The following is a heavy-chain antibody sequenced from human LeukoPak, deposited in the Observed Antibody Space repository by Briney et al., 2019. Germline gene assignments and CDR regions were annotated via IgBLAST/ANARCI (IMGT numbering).Heavy chain of an antibody. CDR3: AKDRLRFSY. V-gene: IGHV3-7*03. CDR2: IKEDGSEK. Sequence: GGSLRLPCAASGFTFSSSWMSWVRQAPGKGLEWVANIKEDGSEKYYVDSVKGRFTISRDNAKNSLSLQMSSLRAEDTAVYYCAKDRLRFSYWGQGTLVTVSS. CDR1: GFTFSSSW. J-gene: IGHJ4*02. D-gene: IGHD3-16*01.